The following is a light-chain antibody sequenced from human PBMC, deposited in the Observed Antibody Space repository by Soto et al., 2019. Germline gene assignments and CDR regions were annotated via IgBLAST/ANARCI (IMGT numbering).Light chain of an antibody. CDR2: DVN. Sequence: QSVLTQPASVSGSPGQSSTLSCTGTSSDVGGYNYVSWYQQHPDKAPKLMIYDVNNRPSGVSNRFSGSKSGNTASLTISGLQAEDEADYYCSSYTSSSTRVFGTGTKLTVL. CDR3: SSYTSSSTRV. V-gene: IGLV2-14*01. J-gene: IGLJ1*01. CDR1: SSDVGGYNY.